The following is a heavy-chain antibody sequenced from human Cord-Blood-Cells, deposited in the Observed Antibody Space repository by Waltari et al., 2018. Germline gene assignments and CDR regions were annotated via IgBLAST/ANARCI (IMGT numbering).Heavy chain of an antibody. D-gene: IGHD3-10*01. Sequence: QVQLQQWGSGLLKPSETLSLTCAVYGGSFSGYYWSWIRQPPGKGLEWIGEINHIGSTNYNPYLKSRVTISVETSKNQFSLKLSSVTAADTAVYYCERVIYGSGSYSDWFDPWGQGTLVTVSS. CDR3: ERVIYGSGSYSDWFDP. CDR2: INHIGST. V-gene: IGHV4-34*01. CDR1: GGSFSGYY. J-gene: IGHJ5*02.